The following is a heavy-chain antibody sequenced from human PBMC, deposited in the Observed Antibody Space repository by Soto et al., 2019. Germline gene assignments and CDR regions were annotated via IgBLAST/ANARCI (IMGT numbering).Heavy chain of an antibody. CDR1: GFTFNIYD. D-gene: IGHD7-27*01. CDR2: VGVAGET. Sequence: EVQLVESGGALVQPGGSLRLSCVASGFTFNIYDMHWVRQATGKGLECGAAVGVAGETYYSGSVKGRFTIFRENAKNSMYLQMNSLRVEDTAIYYCVREWVDTSGVHAPLGLDVWGQGTTVTVSS. CDR3: VREWVDTSGVHAPLGLDV. J-gene: IGHJ6*02. V-gene: IGHV3-13*01.